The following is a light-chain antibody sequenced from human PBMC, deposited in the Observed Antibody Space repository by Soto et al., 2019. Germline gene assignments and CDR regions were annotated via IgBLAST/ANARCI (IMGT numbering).Light chain of an antibody. Sequence: EIVLTQSPGSLSFSPGQRATLSFRASQSVSTTFLAWYQKKPGQAPRLLIYGASKRATGNPDRFSGSGSGTDLTLIIRRLEPEDFAVYYCQQYMSSVTFGQGTKVEIK. V-gene: IGKV3-20*01. CDR2: GAS. J-gene: IGKJ1*01. CDR1: QSVSTTF. CDR3: QQYMSSVT.